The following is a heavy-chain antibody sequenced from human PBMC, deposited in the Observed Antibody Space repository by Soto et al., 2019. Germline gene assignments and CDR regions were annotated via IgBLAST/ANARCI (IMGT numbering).Heavy chain of an antibody. CDR3: ARDLAAGDH. CDR2: INPASGST. J-gene: IGHJ4*02. Sequence: QVQLVQSGAEVKKPGASVKLSCRTSGYTFTHYYIHWVRQAPGQGLEWLAIINPASGSTNYSQDLQGRATLTMDTSTTTLYMELSGLGAEDTAIFYGARDLAAGDHWGQGTLVTVSS. D-gene: IGHD6-13*01. V-gene: IGHV1-46*04. CDR1: GYTFTHYY.